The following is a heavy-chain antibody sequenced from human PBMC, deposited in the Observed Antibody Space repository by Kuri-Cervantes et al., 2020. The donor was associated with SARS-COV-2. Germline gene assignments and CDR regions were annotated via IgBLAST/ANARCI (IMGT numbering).Heavy chain of an antibody. CDR2: MNPNSGNT. CDR1: GYTFTSYD. D-gene: IGHD6-19*01. CDR3: GSTIAVAGVGVYYHLDV. J-gene: IGHJ6*03. Sequence: ASVKVSCKASGYTFTSYDINWVRQATGQGLEWMGWMNPNSGNTGYAQKFQGRVTLTTDESTSTAYMELSSLTSEDTAVYYCGSTIAVAGVGVYYHLDVWGKGTTVTVSS. V-gene: IGHV1-8*03.